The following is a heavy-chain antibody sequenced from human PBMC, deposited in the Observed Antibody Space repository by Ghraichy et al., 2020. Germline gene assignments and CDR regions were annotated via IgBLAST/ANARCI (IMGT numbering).Heavy chain of an antibody. Sequence: ASVKVSCKASGYTFISFGITWVRQAPGQGPECMGWISAYTRNTKYAQKFQGRVTLTTDTSTSTAYMELRSLRSDDTAVYYCARDQHSTEQWLTPPHGWGQGTTVTVSS. J-gene: IGHJ6*02. V-gene: IGHV1-18*04. CDR1: GYTFISFG. CDR3: ARDQHSTEQWLTPPHG. CDR2: ISAYTRNT. D-gene: IGHD6-19*01.